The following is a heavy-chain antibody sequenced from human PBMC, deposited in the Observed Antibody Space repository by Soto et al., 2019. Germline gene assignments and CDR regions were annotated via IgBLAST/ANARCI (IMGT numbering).Heavy chain of an antibody. CDR2: INPNSGGT. J-gene: IGHJ4*02. CDR1: GYTFTGYY. Sequence: ASVKVSCNASGYTFTGYYMHWVRPAPGQGLEWMGWINPNSGGTNYAQKFQGRVTMTRDTSISTAYMELSRLTSDDTAVYYCASSLEGVVIIPDYWGQGTLVTVSS. CDR3: ASSLEGVVIIPDY. V-gene: IGHV1-2*02. D-gene: IGHD3-3*01.